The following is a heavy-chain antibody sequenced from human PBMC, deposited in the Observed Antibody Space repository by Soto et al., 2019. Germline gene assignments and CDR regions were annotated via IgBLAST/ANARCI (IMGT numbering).Heavy chain of an antibody. CDR3: AINEGTDGYKFAY. J-gene: IGHJ4*02. Sequence: QVQLVQSGAEVKKPGSSVKVYCKASGGTFSTYDICWVRQAPGQGLEWMGGIIPLFGTANYAQKFQGRANIIADASTRTAYMELRRLRSEDTAVYYGAINEGTDGYKFAYWGQGTLVTVAS. CDR1: GGTFSTYD. D-gene: IGHD5-12*01. V-gene: IGHV1-69*01. CDR2: IIPLFGTA.